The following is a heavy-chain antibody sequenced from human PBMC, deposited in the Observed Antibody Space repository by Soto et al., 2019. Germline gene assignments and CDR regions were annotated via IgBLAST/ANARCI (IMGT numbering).Heavy chain of an antibody. D-gene: IGHD2-2*02. CDR2: IYPGDSDT. J-gene: IGHJ4*02. CDR1: GYSFTSYW. V-gene: IGHV5-51*01. Sequence: AGESLKISCEGSGYSFTSYWIAWVRQMPGKGLEWMGIIYPGDSDTRYSPSFQGQVTISADKSIRTVYLQWSSLKASDTAMYYCARAIPPTSGWYYFDSWGQGSLVTVSS. CDR3: ARAIPPTSGWYYFDS.